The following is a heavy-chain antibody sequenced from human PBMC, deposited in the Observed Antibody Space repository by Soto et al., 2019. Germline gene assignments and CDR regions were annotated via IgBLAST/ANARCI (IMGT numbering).Heavy chain of an antibody. Sequence: GASVKVSCKASGGTFSSYTISWVRQAPGQGLEWMGRIIPILGIANYAQKFQGRVTITADESTSTAYMELSSLRSEDTAVYYCSSDVGIYYDSSGYYLSYWGQGTLVTVSS. V-gene: IGHV1-69*02. CDR3: SSDVGIYYDSSGYYLSY. CDR2: IIPILGIA. CDR1: GGTFSSYT. D-gene: IGHD3-22*01. J-gene: IGHJ4*02.